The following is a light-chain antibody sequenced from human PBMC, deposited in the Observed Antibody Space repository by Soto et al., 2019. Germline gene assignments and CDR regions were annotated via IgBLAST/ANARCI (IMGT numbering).Light chain of an antibody. V-gene: IGKV1-33*01. J-gene: IGKJ5*01. CDR3: QQYDNPPIT. Sequence: DIQMTQYPSSLSASVGDRVTITCQASQDISNYLNWYQQKPGKAPKLLIYDASNLETGVPSRFSGSGSGTDFTFTISSLQPEDIATYYCQQYDNPPITFGQGTRLEI. CDR2: DAS. CDR1: QDISNY.